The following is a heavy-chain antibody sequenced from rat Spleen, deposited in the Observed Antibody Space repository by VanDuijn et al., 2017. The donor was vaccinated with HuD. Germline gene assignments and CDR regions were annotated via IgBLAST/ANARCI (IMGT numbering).Heavy chain of an antibody. CDR3: AKDKDGGYVMDA. CDR2: ISYDGIST. Sequence: EVQLVESDGGLVQPGRSLKLSCATSGFTFTDFYMAWVRQAPTKGLEWVATISYDGISTYYRDSVRGRFSISSDNAENTVYLQMNSLRSEDTATYYCAKDKDGGYVMDAWGQGASVTVSS. J-gene: IGHJ4*01. V-gene: IGHV5-29*01. CDR1: GFTFTDFY. D-gene: IGHD1-11*01.